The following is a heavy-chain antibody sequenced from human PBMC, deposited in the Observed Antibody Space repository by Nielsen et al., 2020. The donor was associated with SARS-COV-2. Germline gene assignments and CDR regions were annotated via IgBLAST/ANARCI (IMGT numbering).Heavy chain of an antibody. CDR1: GFTFSKYV. Sequence: GESLKISCAASGFTFSKYVMHWVRQAPGKGLEWVAVIAYDGSHQYNADSVKGRFAISRDNSKNTLYLQMDSLRAEDTAVYFCARDRPGITVAGAFDSWGPGTLVIVSS. J-gene: IGHJ4*02. CDR3: ARDRPGITVAGAFDS. CDR2: IAYDGSHQ. V-gene: IGHV3-30*09. D-gene: IGHD6-19*01.